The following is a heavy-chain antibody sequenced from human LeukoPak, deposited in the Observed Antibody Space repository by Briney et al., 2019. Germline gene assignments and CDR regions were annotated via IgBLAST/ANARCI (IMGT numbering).Heavy chain of an antibody. CDR1: GYSFTTYW. CDR2: IYPGDSDT. D-gene: IGHD6-13*01. Sequence: GESLRISCKGSGYSFTTYWIGWVRQMPGKGLERMGNIYPGDSDTRYSPSFQGQVTISADKSISTAYLQWSSLKASDTAMYYCARHLAAAGVYNWSDPWGKGTLVTVSS. V-gene: IGHV5-51*01. J-gene: IGHJ5*02. CDR3: ARHLAAAGVYNWSDP.